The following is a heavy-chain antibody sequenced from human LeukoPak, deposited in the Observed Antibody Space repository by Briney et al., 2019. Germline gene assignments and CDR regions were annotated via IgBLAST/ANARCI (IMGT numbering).Heavy chain of an antibody. V-gene: IGHV3-23*01. D-gene: IGHD6-6*01. CDR1: GFTSTTSA. Sequence: GGSLRLSCAASGFTSTTSAMNWVRQAPGKGLEWVSGISANGGSTYYADSVKGRFTISRDNSNNTLYVQMTSLRVEDTAVYYCAKSPGVGIAARRWFDPWGQGTLVTVSS. CDR2: ISANGGST. CDR3: AKSPGVGIAARRWFDP. J-gene: IGHJ5*02.